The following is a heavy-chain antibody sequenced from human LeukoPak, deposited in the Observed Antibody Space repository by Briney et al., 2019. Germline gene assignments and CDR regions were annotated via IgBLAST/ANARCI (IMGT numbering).Heavy chain of an antibody. CDR3: ARGIVEMAPDDAFDI. J-gene: IGHJ3*02. D-gene: IGHD5-24*01. Sequence: GESLKIPCKGSGYSITSYWIGWVRQMPGKGLEWMGIIYPGDSDTRYSPFFQGQVTISADKSISTAYLQWSSLKASDTAMYYCARGIVEMAPDDAFDIWGQGTMVTVSS. CDR1: GYSITSYW. V-gene: IGHV5-51*01. CDR2: IYPGDSDT.